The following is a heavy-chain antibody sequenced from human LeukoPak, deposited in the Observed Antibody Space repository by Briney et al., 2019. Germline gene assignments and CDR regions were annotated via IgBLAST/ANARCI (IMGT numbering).Heavy chain of an antibody. CDR3: AGPGYSSSWYEGY. Sequence: PGGSLRLSCAASGFTFSSYAMSWVRQAPGKGLEWVSTISGSGGSTDYADSVKGRFTISRDNSKNTLYLQMNSLRVEDTAVYYCAGPGYSSSWYEGYWGQGTLVTVPS. V-gene: IGHV3-23*01. CDR2: ISGSGGST. CDR1: GFTFSSYA. J-gene: IGHJ4*02. D-gene: IGHD6-13*01.